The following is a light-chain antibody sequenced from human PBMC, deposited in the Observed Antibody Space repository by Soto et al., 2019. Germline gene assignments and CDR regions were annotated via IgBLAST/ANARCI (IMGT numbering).Light chain of an antibody. CDR2: GAS. CDR3: QQYSSWPFT. CDR1: QSVSNN. J-gene: IGKJ3*01. V-gene: IGKV3-15*01. Sequence: EIVLTQSPATLSVFPGEKATLSCGASQSVSNNLAWYHPKPGQAPRPLSYGASTRATGVPARFSGSGSGTEFTLTISILQSEDSAIYYCQQYSSWPFTFGPGPKVAIE.